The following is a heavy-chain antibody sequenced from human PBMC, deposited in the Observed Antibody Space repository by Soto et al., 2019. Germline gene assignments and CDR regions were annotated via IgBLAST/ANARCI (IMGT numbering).Heavy chain of an antibody. CDR2: IWYDGSNK. D-gene: IGHD3-10*01. V-gene: IGHV3-33*01. CDR1: GFTFSSYG. J-gene: IGHJ6*02. Sequence: LRLSCAASGFTFSSYGMHWVRQAPGKGLEWVAVIWYDGSNKYYADSVKGRFTISRDNSKNTLYLQMNSLRAEDTAVYYCARGIGFGELDRSVLLYYYYGMDVWGQGNTVTVSS. CDR3: ARGIGFGELDRSVLLYYYYGMDV.